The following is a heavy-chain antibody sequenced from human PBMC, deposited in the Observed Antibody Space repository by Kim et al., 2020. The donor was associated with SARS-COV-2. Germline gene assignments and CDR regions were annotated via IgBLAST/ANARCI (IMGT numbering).Heavy chain of an antibody. CDR1: GGSFSGYY. D-gene: IGHD6-19*01. Sequence: SETLSLTCAVYGGSFSGYYWSWIRQPPGKGLEWIGEINHSGSTNYNPSLKSRVTISVDTSKNQFSLKLSSVTAADTAVYYCARGGHSYISGWYVPGYYYGMDVWGQGTTVTVSS. V-gene: IGHV4-34*01. CDR2: INHSGST. J-gene: IGHJ6*02. CDR3: ARGGHSYISGWYVPGYYYGMDV.